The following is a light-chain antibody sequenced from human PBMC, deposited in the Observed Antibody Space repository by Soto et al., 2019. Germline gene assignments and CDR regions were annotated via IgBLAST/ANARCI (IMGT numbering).Light chain of an antibody. J-gene: IGKJ1*01. Sequence: EIVLTQSPGTLSLSPGERATLFCRASQSVATSQLAWYQQKPGQAPRLLIGASSRATGVPDRFIASGSGTEFTFTISRLEPEDFAVYYCQQFASSPRTFGRGTTVEIK. CDR1: QSVATSQ. CDR2: GAS. CDR3: QQFASSPRT. V-gene: IGKV3-20*01.